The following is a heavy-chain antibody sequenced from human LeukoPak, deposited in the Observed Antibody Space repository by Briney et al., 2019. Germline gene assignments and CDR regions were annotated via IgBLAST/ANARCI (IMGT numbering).Heavy chain of an antibody. Sequence: GGSLRLSCAAPGFTFSSSWMCWARQAPGEGLEWVANIKEDGSWKHYAVSVQGRFTISRDNAKNSLYLQMNSLRAEDTAVYYCARDRGWYHADSWGQGTLVTVSS. CDR1: GFTFSSSW. CDR3: ARDRGWYHADS. CDR2: IKEDGSWK. J-gene: IGHJ4*02. V-gene: IGHV3-7*01. D-gene: IGHD6-19*01.